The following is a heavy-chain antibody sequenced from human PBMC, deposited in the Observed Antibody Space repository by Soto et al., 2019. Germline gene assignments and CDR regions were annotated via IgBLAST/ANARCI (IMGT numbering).Heavy chain of an antibody. J-gene: IGHJ4*02. Sequence: QLQLQESGPGLVKPSETLSLTCTVSGGSISSSSYYWGWIRQPPGKGLEWIGSIYYSGSTYYNPSLKVRVTISVATPKNQFSLKLSSVPAADPAVYYWARLVYDNSGYRPGWGQGTLVTVSS. D-gene: IGHD3-22*01. V-gene: IGHV4-39*01. CDR3: ARLVYDNSGYRPG. CDR1: GGSISSSSYY. CDR2: IYYSGST.